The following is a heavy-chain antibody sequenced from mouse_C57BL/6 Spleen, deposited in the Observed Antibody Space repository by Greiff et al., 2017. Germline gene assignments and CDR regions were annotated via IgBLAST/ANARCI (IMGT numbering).Heavy chain of an antibody. V-gene: IGHV1-18*01. D-gene: IGHD2-2*01. J-gene: IGHJ4*01. Sequence: EVQLQESGPELVKPGASVKIPCKASGYTFTDYNMDWVKQSHGKSLEWIGDINPNNGGTIYNQKFKGKATLTVDKSSSTAYMELRSLTSEDTAVYYCARRGGYEFLHYYAMDYWGQGTSVTVSS. CDR1: GYTFTDYN. CDR2: INPNNGGT. CDR3: ARRGGYEFLHYYAMDY.